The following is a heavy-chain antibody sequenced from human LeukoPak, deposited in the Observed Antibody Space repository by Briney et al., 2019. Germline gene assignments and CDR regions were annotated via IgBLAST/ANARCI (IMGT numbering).Heavy chain of an antibody. CDR2: INHCGST. CDR3: ARGRAYYDFWSGYQPHNDAFDI. V-gene: IGHV4-34*01. Sequence: PSETLSLTCAVYGGSFSGYYWSWIRQPPGKGLEWIGEINHCGSTNYNPSLKSRVTISVDTSKNQFSLKLSSVTAADTAVYYCARGRAYYDFWSGYQPHNDAFDIWGQGTMVTVSS. CDR1: GGSFSGYY. J-gene: IGHJ3*02. D-gene: IGHD3-3*01.